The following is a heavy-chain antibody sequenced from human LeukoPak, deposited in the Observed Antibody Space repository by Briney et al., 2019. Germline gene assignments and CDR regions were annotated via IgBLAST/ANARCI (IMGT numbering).Heavy chain of an antibody. CDR2: ISYSGST. Sequence: SETLSLTCTVSGGSISSSGYYWAWIRQPPGQGLEWFGSISYSGSTSYNPSLKSRVAISVDTSKDQFSLRLSSVTAADTAVYYCARDWRESFDYWGQGTLVTVSS. CDR3: ARDWRESFDY. CDR1: GGSISSSGYY. J-gene: IGHJ4*02. V-gene: IGHV4-39*07.